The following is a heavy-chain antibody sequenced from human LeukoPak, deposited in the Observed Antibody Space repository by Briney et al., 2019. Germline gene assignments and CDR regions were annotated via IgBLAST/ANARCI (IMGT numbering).Heavy chain of an antibody. CDR3: ARRGGSGRSFDY. J-gene: IGHJ4*02. Sequence: SETLSLTCAVSRASVSSGGYYWSWLRQRPGKGLEWIGYIYYSGSTNYNPSLKSRVTISVDTSKNQFSLKVSSVTAADTAVYYCARRGGSGRSFDYWGQGTLVTVSS. CDR2: IYYSGST. D-gene: IGHD3-10*01. CDR1: RASVSSGGYY. V-gene: IGHV4-61*08.